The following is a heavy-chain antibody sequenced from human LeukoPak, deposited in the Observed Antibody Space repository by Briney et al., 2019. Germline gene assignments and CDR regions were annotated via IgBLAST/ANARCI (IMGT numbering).Heavy chain of an antibody. Sequence: ASVKVSCKASGYTFTSYGISWVRRAPGQGLEWMGWISAYNGNTNYAQKLQGRVTMTTGTSTSTAYMELRSLRSDDTAVYYCARENKLVSFDYWGQGTLVTVSS. CDR1: GYTFTSYG. D-gene: IGHD1/OR15-1a*01. CDR3: ARENKLVSFDY. CDR2: ISAYNGNT. V-gene: IGHV1-18*01. J-gene: IGHJ4*02.